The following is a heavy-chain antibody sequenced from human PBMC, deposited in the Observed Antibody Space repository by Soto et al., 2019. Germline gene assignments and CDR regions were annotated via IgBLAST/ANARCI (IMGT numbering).Heavy chain of an antibody. J-gene: IGHJ6*02. V-gene: IGHV3-30-3*01. CDR1: GFTFSSYA. CDR2: ISYDGSNK. Sequence: HPGGSLRLSCAASGFTFSSYAMHWVRQAPGKGLEWVAVISYDGSNKYYADSVKGRFTISRDNSKNTLYLQMNSLRAEDTAVYYCAREVWELRYNGMDVWGQGTTVTVSS. D-gene: IGHD1-26*01. CDR3: AREVWELRYNGMDV.